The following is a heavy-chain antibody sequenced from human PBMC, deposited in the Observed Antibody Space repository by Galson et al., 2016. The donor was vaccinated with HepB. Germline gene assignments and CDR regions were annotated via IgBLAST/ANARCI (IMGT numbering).Heavy chain of an antibody. Sequence: SLRLSCAASGFTFSNYAMSWVRQAPGKGLEWVSGISESGGTTYDTDSLKGRFTISRDNSRNMLFLQMTSMRAEDTAVSYCAKARYDSSGARYDYWGQGTLVTVSS. CDR3: AKARYDSSGARYDY. V-gene: IGHV3-23*01. J-gene: IGHJ4*02. D-gene: IGHD3-22*01. CDR1: GFTFSNYA. CDR2: ISESGGTT.